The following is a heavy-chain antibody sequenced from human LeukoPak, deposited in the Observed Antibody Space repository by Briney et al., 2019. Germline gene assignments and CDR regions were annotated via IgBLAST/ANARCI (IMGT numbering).Heavy chain of an antibody. CDR1: GYTLTELS. J-gene: IGHJ6*02. V-gene: IGHV1-24*01. Sequence: ASVKVSCKVSGYTLTELSMHWVRQAPGKGLEWMGGFDPEDGETIYAQKFQGRVTMTEDTSTDTAYLELSSLRSEDTAVYYCATANGWSGYSFYGMDVWGQGTTVTVSS. D-gene: IGHD3-3*01. CDR2: FDPEDGET. CDR3: ATANGWSGYSFYGMDV.